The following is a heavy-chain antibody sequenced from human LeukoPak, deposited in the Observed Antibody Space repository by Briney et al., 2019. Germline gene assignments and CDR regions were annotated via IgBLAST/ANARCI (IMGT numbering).Heavy chain of an antibody. Sequence: ASVKVSCTASGGTFSSYAISWVRQAPGQGLEWMGRIIPILGIANYAQKFQGRVTITADKSTSTAYMELSSLRSEDTAVYYCARDTGIAAAGPFDPWGQGTLVTVSS. CDR1: GGTFSSYA. V-gene: IGHV1-69*04. D-gene: IGHD6-13*01. CDR3: ARDTGIAAAGPFDP. CDR2: IIPILGIA. J-gene: IGHJ5*02.